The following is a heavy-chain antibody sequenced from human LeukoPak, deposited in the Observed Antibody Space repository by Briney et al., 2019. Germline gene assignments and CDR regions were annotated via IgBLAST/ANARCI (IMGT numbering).Heavy chain of an antibody. CDR3: ARVRYSYVAWFDP. V-gene: IGHV4-31*11. CDR2: IYYSGST. CDR1: GGSFSGNY. Sequence: PSETLSLTCAVYGGSFSGNYWSWIRQHPGKGLEWIGYIYYSGSTYYNPSLKSRVTISVDTSKNQFSLKLSSVTAADTAVYYCARVRYSYVAWFDPWGQGTLVTVSS. D-gene: IGHD5-18*01. J-gene: IGHJ5*02.